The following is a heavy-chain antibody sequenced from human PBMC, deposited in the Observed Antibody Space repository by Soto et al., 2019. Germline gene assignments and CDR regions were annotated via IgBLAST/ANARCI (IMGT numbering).Heavy chain of an antibody. V-gene: IGHV1-69*13. Sequence: SVKVSCQAAGGTFSSYGISWVRQAPGQGLEWMGGIIPMFGTATHTQNFQGRLTITADESTSTAYMELSSLRSEDTAVYFCARSVGVTTLSYLDYWGQGTLVTVSS. CDR1: GGTFSSYG. CDR3: ARSVGVTTLSYLDY. J-gene: IGHJ4*02. D-gene: IGHD1-26*01. CDR2: IIPMFGTA.